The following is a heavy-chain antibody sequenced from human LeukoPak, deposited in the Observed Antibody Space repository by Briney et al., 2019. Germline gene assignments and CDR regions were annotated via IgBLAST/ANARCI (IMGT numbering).Heavy chain of an antibody. CDR3: AKDRTVGASYWYFDL. D-gene: IGHD1-26*01. J-gene: IGHJ2*01. V-gene: IGHV3-21*04. CDR2: ISSSSSYI. Sequence: PGGSLRLSCAASGFTFSSYSMNWVRQAPGKGLEWVSSISSSSSYIYYADSVKGRFTISRGSSRNTLFLHMNTLRAEDTAIYYCAKDRTVGASYWYFDLWGRGTLVTVSS. CDR1: GFTFSSYS.